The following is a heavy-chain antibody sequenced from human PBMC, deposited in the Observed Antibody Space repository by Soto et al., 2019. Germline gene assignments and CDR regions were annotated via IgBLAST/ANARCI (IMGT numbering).Heavy chain of an antibody. CDR3: VRDIR. CDR1: GFTFNNFW. V-gene: IGHV3-74*01. J-gene: IGHJ4*02. CDR2: INSDGTTT. Sequence: EVQLVESGGGLVQPGGSLILSCAASGFTFNNFWMYWVRQTPEKGLVWGSGINSDGTTTIYADSVKGRFTISRDNAKNTLYLQMNSLTVEDTAIYYCVRDIRWGQGTLVTVSS.